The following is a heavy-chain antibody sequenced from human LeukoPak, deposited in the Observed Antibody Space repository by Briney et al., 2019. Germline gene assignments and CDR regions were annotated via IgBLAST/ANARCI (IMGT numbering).Heavy chain of an antibody. J-gene: IGHJ4*02. CDR1: GYTFTTYY. CDR3: ARELSGSGNFDH. D-gene: IGHD3-10*01. CDR2: INLSGGST. V-gene: IGHV1-46*01. Sequence: ASVKVSCKASGYTFTTYYMHWVRQAPGQGLEWMGTINLSGGSTSYAQKFQGRVTMTRDTSTSTVYMELSSLRSEDTAVSYCARELSGSGNFDHWGQGTLVTVSS.